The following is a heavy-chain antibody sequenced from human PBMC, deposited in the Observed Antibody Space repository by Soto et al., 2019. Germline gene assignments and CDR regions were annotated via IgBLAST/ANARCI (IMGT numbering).Heavy chain of an antibody. Sequence: QVQLVQSGAEVKKPGASVKVSCKASGYTFTSYDINWLRQATGQGLEWMGWMNANSGNTGYAQKFQGRVTMTRNTSISTAYMELSSLRSEDTAVYYCARGRNYDYIWGSYRLYYFDYWGQGTLATVSS. V-gene: IGHV1-8*01. J-gene: IGHJ4*02. CDR1: GYTFTSYD. D-gene: IGHD3-16*02. CDR3: ARGRNYDYIWGSYRLYYFDY. CDR2: MNANSGNT.